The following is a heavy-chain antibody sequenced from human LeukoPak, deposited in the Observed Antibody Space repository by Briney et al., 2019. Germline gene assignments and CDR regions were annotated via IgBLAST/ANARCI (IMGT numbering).Heavy chain of an antibody. CDR3: AKRDDSGGNLVDL. V-gene: IGHV4-39*02. CDR2: IYYSGST. J-gene: IGHJ4*02. CDR1: GGSIRSGSHY. Sequence: SETLSLTCTVSGGSIRSGSHYWAWIRQPPGKGLEWIGSIYYSGSTYDNPSLENRITISIDTSKNHFSPTLSSLSAADTSVYYCAKRDDSGGNLVDLWGEGTLVTVS. D-gene: IGHD3-22*01.